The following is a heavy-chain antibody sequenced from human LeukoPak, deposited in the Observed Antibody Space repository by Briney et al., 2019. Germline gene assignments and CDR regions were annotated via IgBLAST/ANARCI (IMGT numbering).Heavy chain of an antibody. Sequence: ASVKVSCKASGYTFTSYAMNWVRQAPGQGLEWMGGTIPLFGAPKYAQKFQGRVTITADTSTSTTYVEVTSLKSEDTAMYYCARGVLLDTFDIWGQGTMVTVSS. CDR2: TIPLFGAP. J-gene: IGHJ3*02. CDR1: GYTFTSYA. D-gene: IGHD3-10*01. V-gene: IGHV1-69*06. CDR3: ARGVLLDTFDI.